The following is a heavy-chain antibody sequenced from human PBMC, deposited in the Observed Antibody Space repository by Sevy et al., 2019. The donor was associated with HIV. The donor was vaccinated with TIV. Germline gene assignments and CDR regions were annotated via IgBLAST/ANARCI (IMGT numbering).Heavy chain of an antibody. V-gene: IGHV3-20*04. J-gene: IGHJ4*02. Sequence: GGSLRLSCAASGFTFDDYGMSWVRQAPGKGLEWVSGINWNGGSTGYADFVNGRFTISRDNAKNSLYLQRNRLRAEDTALYCCAGEGFGEFEDYWGQGTLVTVSS. CDR2: INWNGGST. CDR1: GFTFDDYG. D-gene: IGHD3-10*01. CDR3: AGEGFGEFEDY.